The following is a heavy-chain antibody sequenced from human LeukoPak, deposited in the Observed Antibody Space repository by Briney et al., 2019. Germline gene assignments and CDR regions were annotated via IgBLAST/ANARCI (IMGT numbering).Heavy chain of an antibody. Sequence: ASVKVSCKASGYTFTGYYMHWVRQAPGQGLEGMGWINPNSGGTNYAQKFQGRVTMTRDTSISTAYMELSRLRSDDTAVYYCARQGYCSSTSCYANDAFDIWGQGTMVTVSS. J-gene: IGHJ3*02. V-gene: IGHV1-2*02. CDR3: ARQGYCSSTSCYANDAFDI. CDR1: GYTFTGYY. CDR2: INPNSGGT. D-gene: IGHD2-2*01.